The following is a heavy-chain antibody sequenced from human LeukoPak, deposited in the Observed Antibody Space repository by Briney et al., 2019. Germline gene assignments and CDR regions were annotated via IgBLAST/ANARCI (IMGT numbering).Heavy chain of an antibody. CDR3: AREFAGVLDY. CDR2: ISSTSSYM. D-gene: IGHD7-27*01. J-gene: IGHJ4*02. CDR1: GFTFSGYS. V-gene: IGHV3-21*06. Sequence: PGRSLRLSCAASGFTFSGYSMNWVRQAPGKGLEWVSSISSTSSYMYYAGSMKGRFTISRDNAKNSLFLQMNSLRAEDTAVYYCAREFAGVLDYWGQGALVTVSS.